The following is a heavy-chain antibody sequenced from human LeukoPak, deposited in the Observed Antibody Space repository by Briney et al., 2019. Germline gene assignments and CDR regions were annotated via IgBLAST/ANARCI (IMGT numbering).Heavy chain of an antibody. CDR3: AKDILFGFTMIVLGY. D-gene: IGHD3-22*01. CDR2: ISGDGGST. V-gene: IGHV3-43*02. J-gene: IGHJ4*02. CDR1: GFTFDDYA. Sequence: GGSLRLSCAASGFTFDDYAMHWVRQAPGKGLEWVSLISGDGGSTYYADSVKGRFTISRDNSKNSLYLQMNSLRTEDTALYYCAKDILFGFTMIVLGYWGQGTLVTVSS.